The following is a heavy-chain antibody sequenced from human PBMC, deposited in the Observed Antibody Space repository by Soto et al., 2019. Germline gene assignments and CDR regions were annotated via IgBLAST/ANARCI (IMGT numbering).Heavy chain of an antibody. J-gene: IGHJ6*02. CDR3: VHSRGSPKYYYYYSLDV. CDR2: IYWDGDK. CDR1: GFSLSTSAVG. D-gene: IGHD1-26*01. V-gene: IGHV2-5*02. Sequence: QITLKESSPALVKPTQTLTLTCSFSGFSLSTSAVGVGWIRQPPGKALEWLALIYWDGDKRYSPSLKSRLTITKDTSKNQVVLTMTNMDPVDTATYFCVHSRGSPKYYYYYSLDVWGQGTTVTVSS.